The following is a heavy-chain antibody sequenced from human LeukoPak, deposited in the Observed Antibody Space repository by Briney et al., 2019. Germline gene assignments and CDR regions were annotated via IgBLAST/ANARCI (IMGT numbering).Heavy chain of an antibody. CDR2: MYYSGTT. J-gene: IGHJ5*02. CDR1: GYSISSGYY. CDR3: TRGPLLWFGELRFDP. Sequence: PSETLSHTCTVSGYSISSGYYWGWIRQPPGKGLEWIGSMYYSGTTYYNPSLKSRVTISVDTSKNQFSLKLNSVTAADTAVYYCTRGPLLWFGELRFDPWGQGILVTVSS. V-gene: IGHV4-38-2*02. D-gene: IGHD3-10*01.